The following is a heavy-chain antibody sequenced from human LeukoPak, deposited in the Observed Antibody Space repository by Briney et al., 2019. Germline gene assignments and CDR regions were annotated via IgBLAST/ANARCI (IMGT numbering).Heavy chain of an antibody. CDR3: ARLHGEGFDY. CDR2: IYYSGSA. D-gene: IGHD4-17*01. CDR1: GGSISNGAYY. J-gene: IGHJ4*02. Sequence: SETLSLTCTVSGGSISNGAYYWSWIRQHPGKGLEWIGYIYYSGSAYYNPSLKGRVSMSVDTSQNQFSLKVNSVTAADTAVSYCARLHGEGFDYWGQGTLVIVSS. V-gene: IGHV4-31*03.